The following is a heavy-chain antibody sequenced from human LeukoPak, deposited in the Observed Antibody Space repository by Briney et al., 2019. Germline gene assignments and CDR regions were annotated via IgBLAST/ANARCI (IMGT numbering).Heavy chain of an antibody. CDR3: ARDWSAAVYAPFDY. CDR2: IYSGGST. CDR1: GFTFSSYG. V-gene: IGHV3-66*02. Sequence: GGSLRLSWAASGFTFSSYGMSWVRQAPGKGLEWVSVIYSGGSTYYADSVKGRFTISRDNPENTLYLQMKSLRHEDTAVYYCARDWSAAVYAPFDYWGQGTLVIVSS. J-gene: IGHJ4*02. D-gene: IGHD5/OR15-5a*01.